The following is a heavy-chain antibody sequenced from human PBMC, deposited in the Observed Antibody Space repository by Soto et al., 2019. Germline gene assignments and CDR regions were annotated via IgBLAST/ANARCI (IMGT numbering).Heavy chain of an antibody. V-gene: IGHV1-69*01. CDR2: IIPIFGTA. Sequence: QVQLVQSGAEVKKPGSSVTVSGTASGGTCSSYAINWVRQAPGHGLDWMGGIIPIFGTANYAQKSQGRVTITADESTSTAYMELSSLSSEDTAVYYCARARDTAMVTGAFDRWGRGTLVTVSS. CDR3: ARARDTAMVTGAFDR. J-gene: IGHJ2*01. CDR1: GGTCSSYA. D-gene: IGHD5-18*01.